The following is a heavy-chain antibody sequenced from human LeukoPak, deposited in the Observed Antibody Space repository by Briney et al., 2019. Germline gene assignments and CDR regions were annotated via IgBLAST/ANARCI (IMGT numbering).Heavy chain of an antibody. Sequence: SETLSLTCTVSGGSISSSSYYWGWIRQPPGRGLEWIGYIYYTGSAYYNPSLKSRLTISLDTSKNQFSLNLSSVTAADTAVYYCARSLGGTDFDHWGQGTLVTVSS. D-gene: IGHD3-16*01. CDR1: GGSISSSSYY. J-gene: IGHJ4*02. CDR2: IYYTGSA. V-gene: IGHV4-31*03. CDR3: ARSLGGTDFDH.